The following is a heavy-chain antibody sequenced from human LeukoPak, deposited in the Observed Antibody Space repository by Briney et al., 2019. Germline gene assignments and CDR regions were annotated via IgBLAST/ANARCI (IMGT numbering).Heavy chain of an antibody. D-gene: IGHD3-22*01. CDR1: GYTLTSYD. V-gene: IGHV1-8*01. CDR3: VRGRHGDSSGCYYYFDY. CDR2: MNPNSGNT. Sequence: ASVKVSCKASGYTLTSYDINWVRQATGQGLEWMGWMNPNSGNTGYAQKVQGRVTMTRNTSISTAYMELSSLSSEDTAVYYCVRGRHGDSSGCYYYFDYWGQGTLVTVSS. J-gene: IGHJ4*02.